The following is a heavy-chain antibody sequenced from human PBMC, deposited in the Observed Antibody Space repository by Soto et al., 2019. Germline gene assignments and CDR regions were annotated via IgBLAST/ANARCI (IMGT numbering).Heavy chain of an antibody. Sequence: EVQLVESGGGLVQPGGSLRLSCAASGFTFSNYWMYWVRQAPGKGLVWVSRLHNDGRITTYADSVKGRFTISRDIAKNTLYLQMDGLRAEDTAMYYCARGRGSFYLDFWGQGTLVAVS. CDR2: LHNDGRIT. CDR1: GFTFSNYW. J-gene: IGHJ4*02. CDR3: ARGRGSFYLDF. V-gene: IGHV3-74*01. D-gene: IGHD1-26*01.